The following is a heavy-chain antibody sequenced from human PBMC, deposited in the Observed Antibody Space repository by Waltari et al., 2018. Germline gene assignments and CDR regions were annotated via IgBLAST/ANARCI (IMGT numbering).Heavy chain of an antibody. CDR1: GGTFSSWA. Sequence: QVQLGQSGGGVRKPGSSVRISCKPSGGTFSSWAFSGVRQVPGQVLEWVGSCSPVFGTSSSAQRCQGRVASTADKSTTTIHTELNRLTSDDAAVYYCANESGGYDHPYFDQWGQGTLVTVSS. D-gene: IGHD5-12*01. V-gene: IGHV1-69*14. CDR2: CSPVFGTS. J-gene: IGHJ4*02. CDR3: ANESGGYDHPYFDQ.